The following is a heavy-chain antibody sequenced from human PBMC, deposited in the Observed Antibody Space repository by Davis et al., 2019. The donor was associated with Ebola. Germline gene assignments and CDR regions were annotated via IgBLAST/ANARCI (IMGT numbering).Heavy chain of an antibody. Sequence: GESLKISCAASGFTFSSYAMHWVRQAPGKGLEWVAVISYDGSNKYYADSVKGRFTISRDNSKNTLYLQMNSLRAEDTAVYYCARAGYGDYVHYYYYMDVWGKGTTVTVSS. D-gene: IGHD4-17*01. CDR3: ARAGYGDYVHYYYYMDV. V-gene: IGHV3-30-3*01. J-gene: IGHJ6*03. CDR1: GFTFSSYA. CDR2: ISYDGSNK.